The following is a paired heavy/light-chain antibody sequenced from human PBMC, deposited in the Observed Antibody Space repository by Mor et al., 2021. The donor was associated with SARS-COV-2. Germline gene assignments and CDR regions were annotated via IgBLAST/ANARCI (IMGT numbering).Light chain of an antibody. CDR1: SSNIGNTY. CDR3: GTWDSSLSGV. J-gene: IGLJ1*01. CDR2: ENN. Sequence: QSVLTQPPSVSAAPGQRVTISCSGSSSNIGNTYVSWYQQLPGTAPKLLIYENNKRPSGIPDRFSGSKSGTSATLGITGLQTGDEADYYCGTWDSSLSGVFGTGTKVTVL. V-gene: IGLV1-51*02.
Heavy chain of an antibody. CDR3: AHKYPSSAVAFDY. J-gene: IGHJ4*02. D-gene: IGHD5-12*01. Sequence: QITLKESGPTLVKPTQTLTLTCTLSGFSISSSGVGVGWIRQPPGKALEWLTLIFWDDDKRYNPSLKSRLTITKDTSKNQVVLTMTNMDPVDTGTYYCAHKYPSSAVAFDYWGQGTLVTVSS. V-gene: IGHV2-5*02. CDR1: GFSISSSGVG. CDR2: IFWDDDK.